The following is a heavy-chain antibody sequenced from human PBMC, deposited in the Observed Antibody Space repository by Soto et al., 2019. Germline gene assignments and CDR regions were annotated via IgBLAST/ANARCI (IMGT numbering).Heavy chain of an antibody. Sequence: SETLSLTCTVSGGSISSYYWSWIRQPPGKGLEWIGYIYYSGSTNYNPSLKSRVTISVDTSKNQFSLKLSSVTAADTAVYYCVRGGGKYCSGGSCPGSPFDYWGQGTLVTVSS. CDR1: GGSISSYY. D-gene: IGHD2-15*01. J-gene: IGHJ4*02. CDR2: IYYSGST. CDR3: VRGGGKYCSGGSCPGSPFDY. V-gene: IGHV4-59*01.